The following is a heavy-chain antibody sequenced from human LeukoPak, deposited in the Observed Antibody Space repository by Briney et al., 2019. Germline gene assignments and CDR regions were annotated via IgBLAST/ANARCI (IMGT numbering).Heavy chain of an antibody. CDR1: GFTFSSYA. CDR2: ISGSGGST. J-gene: IGHJ4*02. Sequence: PGGTLRLSCAASGFTFSSYAMSWVRQAPGKGLEWVSAISGSGGSTYYADSVKGRFTISRDNSKNTLYLQMNSLRAEDTAVYYCAKDRRVAVAGEIDYWGQGTLVTVSS. D-gene: IGHD6-19*01. CDR3: AKDRRVAVAGEIDY. V-gene: IGHV3-23*01.